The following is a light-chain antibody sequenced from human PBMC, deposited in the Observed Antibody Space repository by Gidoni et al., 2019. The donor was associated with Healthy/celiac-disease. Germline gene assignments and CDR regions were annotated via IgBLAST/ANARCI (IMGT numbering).Light chain of an antibody. J-gene: IGKJ2*04. CDR2: DAS. Sequence: EIVLTQSPATLSLSPGERATLSCRASQSVSSYLAWYQQKPGQAPRLLIYDASNRATGIPARFSGSGSGTDITLTISSLEPEDFAVYYCQQRSNWPMCSFGQGTKLEIK. V-gene: IGKV3-11*01. CDR1: QSVSSY. CDR3: QQRSNWPMCS.